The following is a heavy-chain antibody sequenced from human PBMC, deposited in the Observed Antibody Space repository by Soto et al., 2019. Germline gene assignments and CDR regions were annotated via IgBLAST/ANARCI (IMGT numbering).Heavy chain of an antibody. Sequence: SETLSLTGTVSGGSISSGGYYWSWIRQHPGKGLEWIGYIYYSGSTYYNPSLKSRVTISVDTSKNQFSLKLSSVTAADTAVYYCARDQPLGSLLWGKGTTVTVSS. CDR2: IYYSGST. CDR3: ARDQPLGSLL. D-gene: IGHD3-16*01. J-gene: IGHJ6*04. CDR1: GGSISSGGYY. V-gene: IGHV4-31*03.